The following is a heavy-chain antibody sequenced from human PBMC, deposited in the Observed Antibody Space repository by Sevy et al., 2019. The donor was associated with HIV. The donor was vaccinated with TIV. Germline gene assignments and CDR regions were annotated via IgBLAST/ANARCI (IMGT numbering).Heavy chain of an antibody. D-gene: IGHD3-10*01. CDR3: ARADYGSGSHSPYYYYYYGMDV. CDR1: GYTFTSYY. V-gene: IGHV1-46*01. CDR2: INPSGGST. J-gene: IGHJ6*02. Sequence: ASVKVSCKASGYTFTSYYMHWVRQAPGQGLEWMGIINPSGGSTSYAQKFQGRVTMTRDTSTSTVYMELSSLRSEDTAVYYCARADYGSGSHSPYYYYYYGMDVWGQGTTVTVSS.